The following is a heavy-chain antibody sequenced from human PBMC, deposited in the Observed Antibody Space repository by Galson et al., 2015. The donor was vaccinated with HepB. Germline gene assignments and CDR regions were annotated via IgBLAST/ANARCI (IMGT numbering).Heavy chain of an antibody. J-gene: IGHJ4*02. CDR1: GFTFSSYS. CDR2: ISSSSSYI. V-gene: IGHV3-21*01. D-gene: IGHD5-24*01. Sequence: SLRLSCAASGFTFSSYSMNWVRQAPGKGLEWVSSISSSSSYIYYADSVKGRFTISRDNAKNSLFLQMNSLRAEDTAVYYCARDDVEMATDFDYWGQGTLVTVSS. CDR3: ARDDVEMATDFDY.